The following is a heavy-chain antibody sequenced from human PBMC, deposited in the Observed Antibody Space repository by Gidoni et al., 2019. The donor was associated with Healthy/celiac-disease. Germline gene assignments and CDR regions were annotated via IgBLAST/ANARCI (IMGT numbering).Heavy chain of an antibody. D-gene: IGHD5-18*01. CDR2: ISGSGGST. J-gene: IGHJ4*02. Sequence: EVQLLESGGGLVQPGGSLRLSCAAAGFTFSSYAMSWVRQAPGKVLEWVSAISGSGGSTYYADSVKGRFTIPRDNSKNTLYLQMNSLRAEDTAVYYCAKRGYSYGYSYYFDYWGQGTLVTVSS. V-gene: IGHV3-23*01. CDR1: GFTFSSYA. CDR3: AKRGYSYGYSYYFDY.